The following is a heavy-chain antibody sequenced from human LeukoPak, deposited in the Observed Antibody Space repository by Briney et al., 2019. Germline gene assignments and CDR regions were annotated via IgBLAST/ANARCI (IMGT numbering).Heavy chain of an antibody. J-gene: IGHJ5*02. V-gene: IGHV3-23*01. CDR1: GFTFSSYA. D-gene: IGHD1-26*01. Sequence: GGSLRLSCTASGFTFSSYAMTWVRQAPGKGLEWVSGIVGSSGNTYYADSVKGRFTISRDISKSTLYLQMNSLRVEDTAQYYCAKDKIVGDGRWDFDHWGRGTLVTVSS. CDR3: AKDKIVGDGRWDFDH. CDR2: IVGSSGNT.